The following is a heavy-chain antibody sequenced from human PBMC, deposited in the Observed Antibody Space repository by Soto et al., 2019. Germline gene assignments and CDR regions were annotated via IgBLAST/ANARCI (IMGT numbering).Heavy chain of an antibody. J-gene: IGHJ6*02. CDR3: ARERAPTLRAGYYYYGMDV. CDR2: ISAYNGNT. Sequence: QVQLVQSGAEVKKPGASVKVSCKASGYTFTSYGISWVRQAPGQGLEWMGWISAYNGNTNYAQKLQGRVTMTTDTSTSTAYMELGTLRSDDTAVYYCARERAPTLRAGYYYYGMDVWGQGTTVTVSS. CDR1: GYTFTSYG. V-gene: IGHV1-18*04.